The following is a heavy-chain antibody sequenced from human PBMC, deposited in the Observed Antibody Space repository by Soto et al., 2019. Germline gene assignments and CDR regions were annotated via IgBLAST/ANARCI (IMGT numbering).Heavy chain of an antibody. CDR2: IYYSGST. Sequence: PSETLSLTCTVSGGSISSGGYYWSWIRQHPGKGLEWIGYIYYSGSTYYNPSLKSRVTISVDTSKNQFSLKLSSVTAADTAVYYCARTLMVYAFEFPSLTRFDPWGQGTLVTVSS. D-gene: IGHD2-8*01. CDR3: ARTLMVYAFEFPSLTRFDP. J-gene: IGHJ5*02. CDR1: GGSISSGGYY. V-gene: IGHV4-31*03.